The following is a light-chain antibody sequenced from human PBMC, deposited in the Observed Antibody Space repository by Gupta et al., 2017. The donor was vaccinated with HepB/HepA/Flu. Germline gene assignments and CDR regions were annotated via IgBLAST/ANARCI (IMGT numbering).Light chain of an antibody. J-gene: IGLJ2*01. CDR3: SSFSSSSTLVI. Sequence: QPGLTQPASVSGSPGQSITISCTGTSSDVGGYNSVSWYQQYPGRAPKLLIYDVSNRPSGVSNRFSGSKTGNSASLTISGLQAEDEAVYYCSSFSSSSTLVIFGGGTELTVL. V-gene: IGLV2-14*03. CDR1: SSDVGGYNS. CDR2: DVS.